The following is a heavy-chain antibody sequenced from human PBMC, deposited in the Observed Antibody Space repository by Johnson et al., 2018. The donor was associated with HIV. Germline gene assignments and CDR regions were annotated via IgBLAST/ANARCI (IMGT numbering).Heavy chain of an antibody. J-gene: IGHJ3*02. Sequence: VQLVESGGGLVQPGGSLRLSCAASGFTFSSYWMSWVRQAPGKGLEWVATIKQDVSEKYYVDSVKGRFTISRDNAKNSLYLQMISLRAEDTAVYYCARDLRVGAIDAFDIWGQGTMVTVSS. CDR1: GFTFSSYW. D-gene: IGHD1-26*01. CDR3: ARDLRVGAIDAFDI. CDR2: IKQDVSEK. V-gene: IGHV3-7*05.